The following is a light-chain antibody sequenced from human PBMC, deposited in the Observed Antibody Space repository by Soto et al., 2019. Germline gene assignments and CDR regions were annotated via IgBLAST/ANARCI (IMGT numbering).Light chain of an antibody. J-gene: IGKJ1*01. CDR2: GAS. CDR1: QSVSSSY. CDR3: QQYGSSPMT. Sequence: IVLTQAPGTLSFSPGERATLSCRARQSVSSSYLAWYQQKPGQAPRLLIYGASSRATGIPDRFSGSGSGTDFTLTISRLEPEDFAVYYCQQYGSSPMTFGQGTKVDIK. V-gene: IGKV3-20*01.